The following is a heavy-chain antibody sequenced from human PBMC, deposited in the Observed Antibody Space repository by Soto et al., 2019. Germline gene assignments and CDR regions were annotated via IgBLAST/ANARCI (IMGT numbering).Heavy chain of an antibody. CDR1: GDSVSSNSAA. D-gene: IGHD1-1*01. J-gene: IGHJ4*02. V-gene: IGHV6-1*01. Sequence: SQTLSLTCAISGDSVSSNSAAWNWISQSPSRGLEWLGRTYYRSKWYNDYAVSVKSRITINPDTSKNQFSLQLNSVTPEDTAVYYCARDRTKVQLELFDYWGQGTLVTVSS. CDR2: TYYRSKWYN. CDR3: ARDRTKVQLELFDY.